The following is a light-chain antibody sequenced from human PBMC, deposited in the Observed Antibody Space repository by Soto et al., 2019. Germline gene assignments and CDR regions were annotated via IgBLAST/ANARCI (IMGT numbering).Light chain of an antibody. CDR3: QQYNTYSYT. J-gene: IGKJ2*01. Sequence: DIQMTQTPSTQSASVGDRVTMTCRASQSISNWLAWYQQRPGEAPKLLMYDASTLENWVPSRFSGSGSGTEFTLTISGLRPDDFATYYCQQYNTYSYTFGQGTKLEIK. CDR2: DAS. V-gene: IGKV1-5*01. CDR1: QSISNW.